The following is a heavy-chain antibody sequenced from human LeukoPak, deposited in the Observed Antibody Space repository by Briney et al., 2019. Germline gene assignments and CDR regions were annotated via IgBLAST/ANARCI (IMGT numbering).Heavy chain of an antibody. CDR2: ITEDGTKT. CDR3: AKDIVGGGNDY. V-gene: IGHV3-7*01. J-gene: IGHJ4*02. Sequence: PGGSLRLSCAASGFTFTNFWMSWVRQAPGKGLEWVANITEDGTKTNYVDSVKGRYTISRDNAKTSLYLHMNSLRAEDTAVYYCAKDIVGGGNDYWGRGTLVTVSS. CDR1: GFTFTNFW. D-gene: IGHD2-15*01.